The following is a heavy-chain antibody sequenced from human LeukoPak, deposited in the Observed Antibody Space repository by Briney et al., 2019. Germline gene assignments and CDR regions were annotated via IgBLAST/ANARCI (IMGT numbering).Heavy chain of an antibody. Sequence: GGSLRLSCAASGFTFSSYGMHWVRQAPGKGLEWVAVISYDGSNKYYADSVKGRFTISRDNSKNTLYLQMNSLRAEDTAVYYCATDSAPDYWGQGTLVTVSS. CDR3: ATDSAPDY. J-gene: IGHJ4*02. V-gene: IGHV3-30*03. CDR1: GFTFSSYG. CDR2: ISYDGSNK.